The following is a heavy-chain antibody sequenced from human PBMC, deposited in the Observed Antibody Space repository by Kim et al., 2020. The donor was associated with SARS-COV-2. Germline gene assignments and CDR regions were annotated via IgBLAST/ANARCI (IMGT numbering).Heavy chain of an antibody. CDR2: ISSSSSYI. D-gene: IGHD2-15*01. CDR3: ARDAQYCSGGSCYPYYFDY. CDR1: GFTFSSYS. Sequence: GGSLRLSCAASGFTFSSYSMNWVRQAPGKGLEWVSSISSSSSYIYYADSVKGRFTISRDNAKNSLYLQMNSLRAEDTAVYYCARDAQYCSGGSCYPYYFDYWGQGTLVTVSS. V-gene: IGHV3-21*01. J-gene: IGHJ4*02.